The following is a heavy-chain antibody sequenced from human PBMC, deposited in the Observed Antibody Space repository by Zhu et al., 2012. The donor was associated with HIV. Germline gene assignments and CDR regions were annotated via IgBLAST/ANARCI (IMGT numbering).Heavy chain of an antibody. CDR1: GYSISSGYY. V-gene: IGHV4-38-2*02. J-gene: IGHJ4*02. D-gene: IGHD6-19*01. Sequence: QVQLQESGPGLVKPSETLSLTCTVSGYSISSGYYWGWIRQPPGKGLEWIGSIYHSGSTYYNPSLKSRVTISVDTSKNQFSLKLSSVTAADTAVYYCARLSSGWYTYWGQGTLVTVSS. CDR3: ARLSSGWYTY. CDR2: IYHSGST.